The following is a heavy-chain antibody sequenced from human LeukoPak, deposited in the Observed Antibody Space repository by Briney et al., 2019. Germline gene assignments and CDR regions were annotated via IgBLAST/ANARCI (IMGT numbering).Heavy chain of an antibody. Sequence: GGSLRLSCAGSGFTLSSYWMHWVRQAPGKGLVWVSSISSSSSYIYYADSVKGRFTISRDNAKNSLYLQMNSLRAEDTAVYYCARDRRGYSYGFDYWGQGTLVTVSS. CDR2: ISSSSSYI. J-gene: IGHJ4*02. CDR1: GFTLSSYW. D-gene: IGHD5-18*01. CDR3: ARDRRGYSYGFDY. V-gene: IGHV3-21*01.